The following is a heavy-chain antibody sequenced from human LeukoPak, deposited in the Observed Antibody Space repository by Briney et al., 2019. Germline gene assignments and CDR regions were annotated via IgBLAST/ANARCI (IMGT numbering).Heavy chain of an antibody. D-gene: IGHD5-18*01. CDR2: IIPIFGTA. J-gene: IGHJ6*02. Sequence: GASVKVSCKASGGTFSSYAISWVRQAPGQGLEWMGGIIPIFGTANYAQKFQGRVTITADESTSTAYMELSSLRSEGTAVYYCARVQGYSYGFYYYYYGMDVWGQGTTVTVSS. CDR1: GGTFSSYA. CDR3: ARVQGYSYGFYYYYYGMDV. V-gene: IGHV1-69*13.